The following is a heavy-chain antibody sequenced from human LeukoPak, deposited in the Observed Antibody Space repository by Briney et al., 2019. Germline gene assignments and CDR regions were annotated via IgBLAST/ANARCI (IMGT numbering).Heavy chain of an antibody. Sequence: PSETLSLTRAVSVYSISSGYYWGWIRQPPGKGLEWIGRIYHCGSTYYNPSLKSRVTISVDTSKNKFSLKLTSVTAADTAVYYCAMYSSGWYKDYWGQGTLVTVSS. CDR1: VYSISSGYY. V-gene: IGHV4-38-2*01. J-gene: IGHJ4*02. CDR3: AMYSSGWYKDY. D-gene: IGHD6-19*01. CDR2: IYHCGST.